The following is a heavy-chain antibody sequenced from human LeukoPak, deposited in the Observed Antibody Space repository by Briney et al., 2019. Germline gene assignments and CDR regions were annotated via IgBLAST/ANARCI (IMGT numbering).Heavy chain of an antibody. V-gene: IGHV4-34*01. CDR2: INHSGST. CDR3: ASPDCSSTSCYPTGFDY. J-gene: IGHJ4*02. D-gene: IGHD2-2*01. CDR1: GGSFSGYY. Sequence: SETLSLTCAVYGGSFSGYYWSWIRQPPGKGLEWIGEINHSGSTNYNPSLKSRVTISVDTSKNQCSLKLSSVTAADTAVYYCASPDCSSTSCYPTGFDYWGQGTLVTVSS.